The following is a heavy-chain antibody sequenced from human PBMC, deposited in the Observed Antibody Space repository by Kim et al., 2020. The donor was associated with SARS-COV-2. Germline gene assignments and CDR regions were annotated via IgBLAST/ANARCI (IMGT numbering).Heavy chain of an antibody. CDR3: SKRKSSGFYY. D-gene: IGHD3-22*01. CDR2: GTT. J-gene: IGHJ4*02. V-gene: IGHV4-34*01. Sequence: GTTNYQPALTSRVAFSTDTSKNQLSLTLKSVTAADTAIYYCSKRKSSGFYYWGQGTLVTVSS.